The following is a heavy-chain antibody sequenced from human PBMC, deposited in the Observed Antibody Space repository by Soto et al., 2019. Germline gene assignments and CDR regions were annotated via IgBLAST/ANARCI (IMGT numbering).Heavy chain of an antibody. D-gene: IGHD2-15*01. CDR1: GFTFSSYA. J-gene: IGHJ6*02. Sequence: HPGGSLRLSCAASGFTFSSYAMHWVRQAPGKGLEWVAVISYDGSNKYYADSVKGRFTISRDNSKNTLYLQMNSLRAEDTAVYYCARERDIVVVVANHHYYYGMDVWGQGTTVTVSS. CDR3: ARERDIVVVVANHHYYYGMDV. V-gene: IGHV3-30-3*01. CDR2: ISYDGSNK.